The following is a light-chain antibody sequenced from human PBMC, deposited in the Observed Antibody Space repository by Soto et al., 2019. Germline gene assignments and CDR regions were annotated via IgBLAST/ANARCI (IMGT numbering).Light chain of an antibody. CDR2: DAS. Sequence: IVLTQSLATLSLSTGERATLSCRASQSVSSYLAWYQQKPGQAPRLLIYDASNRATGIPARFSGSGSETSFTLTISRLEPEDFALYYCQHYQSGHPITFGQGTRLEIK. CDR3: QHYQSGHPIT. CDR1: QSVSSY. V-gene: IGKV3-11*01. J-gene: IGKJ5*01.